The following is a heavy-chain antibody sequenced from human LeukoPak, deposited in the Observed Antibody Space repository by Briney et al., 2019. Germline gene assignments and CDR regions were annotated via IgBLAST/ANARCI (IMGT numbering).Heavy chain of an antibody. J-gene: IGHJ4*02. V-gene: IGHV3-21*04. Sequence: GESLRLSCAASGFTFNTYNMNWVRQAPGKGLEWVSSITSSSSYIYYADSVKGRFTISRDNAKNSLYLQMNSLRAEDTALYCCARVYGDYEYYFDYWGQGTLVTVSS. CDR1: GFTFNTYN. CDR3: ARVYGDYEYYFDY. D-gene: IGHD4-17*01. CDR2: ITSSSSYI.